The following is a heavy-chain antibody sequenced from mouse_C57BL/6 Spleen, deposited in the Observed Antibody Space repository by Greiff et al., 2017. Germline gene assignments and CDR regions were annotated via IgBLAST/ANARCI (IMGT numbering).Heavy chain of an antibody. Sequence: EVMLVESEGGLVQPGSSMKLSCTASGFTFSDYYMAWVRPVPEKGLEWVANINYDGSSTYYLDSLKSRFITSRDNAKNILYLQMSSLKSEDTATYYCARTRYWYFDVWGTGTTVTVSS. CDR3: ARTRYWYFDV. J-gene: IGHJ1*03. CDR1: GFTFSDYY. V-gene: IGHV5-16*01. CDR2: INYDGSST.